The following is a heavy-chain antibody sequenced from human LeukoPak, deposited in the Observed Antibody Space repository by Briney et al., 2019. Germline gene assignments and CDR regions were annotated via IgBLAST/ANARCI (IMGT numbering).Heavy chain of an antibody. CDR1: GFTFSSYS. J-gene: IGHJ4*02. V-gene: IGHV3-21*01. D-gene: IGHD4-17*01. CDR3: AKGRHDYGDPFDY. CDR2: ISSSSYI. Sequence: PGGSLRLSCVASGFTFSSYSISWIRQAPGKGLEWVSSISSSSYIYYADSVKGRFTISRDNSKNTLYLQMNSLRAEDTAVYYCAKGRHDYGDPFDYWGQGTLVTVSS.